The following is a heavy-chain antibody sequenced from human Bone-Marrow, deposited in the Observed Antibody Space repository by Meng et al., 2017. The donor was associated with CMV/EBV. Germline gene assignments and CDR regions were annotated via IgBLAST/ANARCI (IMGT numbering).Heavy chain of an antibody. J-gene: IGHJ4*02. CDR2: ISASAGGT. CDR3: AKYSAVGERLYYFDY. D-gene: IGHD2-21*01. Sequence: GGSLRLSCAASGLTFSSYGMSWVRQAPGKGLEWVSAISASAGGTYYADSVKGRFTISRDNAKNTLYLQMNSLRAEDTAVYYCAKYSAVGERLYYFDYWGQGTLVTVSS. CDR1: GLTFSSYG. V-gene: IGHV3-23*01.